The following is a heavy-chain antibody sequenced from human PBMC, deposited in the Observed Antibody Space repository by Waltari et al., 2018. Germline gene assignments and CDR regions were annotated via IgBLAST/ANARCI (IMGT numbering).Heavy chain of an antibody. J-gene: IGHJ6*02. CDR2: IYHSGIT. V-gene: IGHV4-30-2*01. CDR3: ARGEGRYDFWSGYFNGMDV. Sequence: QLQLQESGSGLVKPSQTLSLTCAVSGGSISSGGYSWSWIRQPPGTGLEWVGYIYHSGITYYNPSLKSRVSISVERAKNQFSRKLSSVTAADTAVYYCARGEGRYDFWSGYFNGMDVWGQGTTVTVSS. D-gene: IGHD3-3*01. CDR1: GGSISSGGYS.